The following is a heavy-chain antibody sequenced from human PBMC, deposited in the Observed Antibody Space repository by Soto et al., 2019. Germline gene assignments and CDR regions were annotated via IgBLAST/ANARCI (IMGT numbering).Heavy chain of an antibody. Sequence: XESLKLSWQCSGYSFTSYWIGLVLQMPGKGLEWMGIIYPLDSETRYSPSFQGQVTISADTSISTAYLQWSSLKASDTAMYYCARLGNDYYDSSGYYFGVWGQGTTVNVS. CDR2: IYPLDSET. CDR3: ARLGNDYYDSSGYYFGV. J-gene: IGHJ6*02. V-gene: IGHV5-51*01. D-gene: IGHD3-22*01. CDR1: GYSFTSYW.